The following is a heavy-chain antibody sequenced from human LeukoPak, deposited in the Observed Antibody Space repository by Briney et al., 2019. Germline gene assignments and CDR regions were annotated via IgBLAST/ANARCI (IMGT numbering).Heavy chain of an antibody. Sequence: GGPLSLSCVASGISFGVYWMAGFGQAPGKGREGVANIKYDGTHKFYAGSVKGRFTISRDNAENSLFLEMNSLTADDTAVYFCASSHDSSGNDWGQGTLVTVSS. D-gene: IGHD3-22*01. J-gene: IGHJ4*02. V-gene: IGHV3-7*01. CDR2: IKYDGTHK. CDR3: ASSHDSSGND. CDR1: GISFGVYW.